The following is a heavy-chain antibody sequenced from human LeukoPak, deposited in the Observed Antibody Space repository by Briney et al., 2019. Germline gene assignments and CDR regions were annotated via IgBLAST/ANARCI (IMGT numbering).Heavy chain of an antibody. J-gene: IGHJ3*02. CDR1: GYSFTSYW. V-gene: IGHV5-51*01. CDR3: ARHRGRADDAFDI. Sequence: GESLKIPCQGSGYSFTSYWIGWVRQMPGKGLEWMGIIYPGDSDTRYSPSFQGQVTISADKSISTPYLQWSSLKASDTAMYYCARHRGRADDAFDIWGQGTMVTVSS. CDR2: IYPGDSDT. D-gene: IGHD1-26*01.